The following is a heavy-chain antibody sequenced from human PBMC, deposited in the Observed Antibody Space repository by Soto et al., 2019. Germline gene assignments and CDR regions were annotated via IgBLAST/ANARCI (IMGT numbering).Heavy chain of an antibody. V-gene: IGHV1-8*01. CDR1: GYTFTSYD. J-gene: IGHJ6*03. D-gene: IGHD6-6*01. CDR3: ARGMGGSSSSVHYYYYMDV. CDR2: MNPNSGNT. Sequence: ASVKVSCKASGYTFTSYDINWVRQATGQGLEWMGWMNPNSGNTGYAQKFQGRVTMTRNTSISTAYMELSSLRSEDTAVYYCARGMGGSSSSVHYYYYMDVWGKGTTVTVSS.